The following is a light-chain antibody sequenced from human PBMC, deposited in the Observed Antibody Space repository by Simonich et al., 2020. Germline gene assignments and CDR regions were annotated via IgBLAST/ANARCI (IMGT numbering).Light chain of an antibody. J-gene: IGLJ3*02. CDR1: SSNIGNNY. Sequence: QSVLTQPPSVSAAPGQKVTISCSGSSSNIGNNYVSWYQQLPGTAPKLLIYKKNKRPSGIPDRFPGSKSGTSATLGITGLQTGDEADYYCGTWDSSLSAWVFGGGTKLTVL. CDR2: KKN. CDR3: GTWDSSLSAWV. V-gene: IGLV1-51*01.